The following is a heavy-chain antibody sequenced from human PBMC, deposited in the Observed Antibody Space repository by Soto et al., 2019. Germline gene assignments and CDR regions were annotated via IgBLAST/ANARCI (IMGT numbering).Heavy chain of an antibody. CDR2: VTSNGFGI. CDR1: GFTFSSGA. Sequence: GSLRLSCSASGFTFSSGAMHWVRQAPGKGPEYVSAVTSNGFGIYYADSLKGRCTISRDHSKHTLHLQMRSLRAEDPVVSSCLKAVGSTISCYDGSFDVWGQGRMVTVSS. J-gene: IGHJ3*01. D-gene: IGHD2-2*01. V-gene: IGHV3-64D*06. CDR3: LKAVGSTISCYDGSFDV.